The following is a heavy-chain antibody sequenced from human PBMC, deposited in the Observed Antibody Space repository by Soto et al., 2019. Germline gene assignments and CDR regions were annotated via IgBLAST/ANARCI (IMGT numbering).Heavy chain of an antibody. V-gene: IGHV3-23*01. CDR3: AKLSSSWPPLFDY. J-gene: IGHJ4*02. CDR1: GFTFSSYA. Sequence: GGSLRLSCAASGFTFSSYAMSWVRQAPGKGLEWVSAISGSGGSTYYADTVKGRFTISRDNSKNTLYLQINSLRAEDTAVYYCAKLSSSWPPLFDYWGQGTLVTVSS. CDR2: ISGSGGST. D-gene: IGHD6-13*01.